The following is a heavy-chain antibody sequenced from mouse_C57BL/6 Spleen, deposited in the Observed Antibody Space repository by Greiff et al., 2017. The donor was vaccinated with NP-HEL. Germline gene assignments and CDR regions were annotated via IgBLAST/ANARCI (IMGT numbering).Heavy chain of an antibody. D-gene: IGHD3-2*02. V-gene: IGHV1-80*01. CDR1: GYAFSRYR. CDR3: ARSGRQLNFDY. J-gene: IGHJ2*01. CDR2: IYPGDGDT. Sequence: VKLQESGAELVKPGASVKISCKASGYAFSRYRLTWVKQRPGKGLEWIGQIYPGDGDTNYNEKFKGKATLTADKSSSTAYMQLSSLTSEDSAVYFCARSGRQLNFDYWGQGTTLTVSS.